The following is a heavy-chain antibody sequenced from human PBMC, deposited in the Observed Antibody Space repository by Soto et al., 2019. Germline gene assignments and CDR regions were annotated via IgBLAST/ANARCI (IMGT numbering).Heavy chain of an antibody. D-gene: IGHD3-22*01. Sequence: PGGSLRLSCAASGFTFSSYSMNWVRQAPGKGLEWVSSISSSSSYIYYADSVKGRFTISRDNAKNSLYLQMNSLRAEDTAVYYCARAVGHYDRYGMDVWGQGSTVTVSS. CDR1: GFTFSSYS. CDR3: ARAVGHYDRYGMDV. J-gene: IGHJ6*02. V-gene: IGHV3-21*01. CDR2: ISSSSSYI.